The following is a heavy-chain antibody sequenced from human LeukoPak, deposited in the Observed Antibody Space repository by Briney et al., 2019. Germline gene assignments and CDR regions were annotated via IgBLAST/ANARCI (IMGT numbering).Heavy chain of an antibody. J-gene: IGHJ5*01. Sequence: SVKVSCKASEATFSNSAINWVRLAPGQGLEWMGGIIPMFDTAHYAEKFQGRVTISADGSTNTVYMELRGLRSEDTAVYYCARDDNDILTGCFDSWGQGTLVTVSS. CDR1: EATFSNSA. D-gene: IGHD3-9*01. CDR2: IIPMFDTA. CDR3: ARDDNDILTGCFDS. V-gene: IGHV1-69*13.